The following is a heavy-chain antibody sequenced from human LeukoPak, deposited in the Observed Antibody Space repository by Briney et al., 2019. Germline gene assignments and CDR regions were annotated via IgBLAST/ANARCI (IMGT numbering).Heavy chain of an antibody. D-gene: IGHD3-16*01. CDR3: ARAGLGNMDV. CDR1: GGSFSGYY. Sequence: PSETLSLTCAVYGGSFSGYYWSWIRQPPGKGLEWIGEINHSGSTNYNPSLESRVTISVATSKNQFPLKLSSVTAADTAVYYCARAGLGNMDVWGQGTTVTVSS. J-gene: IGHJ6*02. CDR2: INHSGST. V-gene: IGHV4-34*01.